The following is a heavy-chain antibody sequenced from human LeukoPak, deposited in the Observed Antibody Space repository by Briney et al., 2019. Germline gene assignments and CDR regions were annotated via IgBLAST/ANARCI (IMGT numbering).Heavy chain of an antibody. D-gene: IGHD6-13*01. CDR1: GFTFSYYG. CDR3: AKIVQFTAATGTGLDY. CDR2: IWYDAGYL. J-gene: IGHJ4*02. Sequence: PGGSLRLSCAASGFTFSYYGMHWVRQAPGKGLDWVAVIWYDAGYLYYADSVKGRFTISRDNSKNTMYLQMNNLRAEDTAVYYCAKIVQFTAATGTGLDYWGQGTLVTVSP. V-gene: IGHV3-33*06.